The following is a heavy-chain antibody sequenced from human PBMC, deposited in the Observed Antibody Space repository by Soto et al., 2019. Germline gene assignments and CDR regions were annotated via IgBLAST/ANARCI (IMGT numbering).Heavy chain of an antibody. CDR1: GGTFRRYA. Sequence: SVQVSCQASGGTFRRYAISWVRQAPGQGLEWMGGIIPIFGTANYAQKFQGRVTITADESTSTAYMELSSLRSEDTAVYYCAREKVNTAMGSDYWGQGTLVTVSS. J-gene: IGHJ4*02. D-gene: IGHD5-18*01. V-gene: IGHV1-69*13. CDR2: IIPIFGTA. CDR3: AREKVNTAMGSDY.